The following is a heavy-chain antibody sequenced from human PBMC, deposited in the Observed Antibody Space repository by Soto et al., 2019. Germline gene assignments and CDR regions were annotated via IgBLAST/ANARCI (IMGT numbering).Heavy chain of an antibody. D-gene: IGHD3-22*01. CDR3: ARDTYDTTGYPLDY. CDR2: INAGNGNT. CDR1: GYTFTSYG. Sequence: ASVKVSCKASGYTFTSYGIHWVRQAPGQRLEWTGWINAGNGNTKYSEKFQGRVTMTTDTSTSTAYLELRSLTSDDTAIYYCARDTYDTTGYPLDYWGQGTLVTVSS. J-gene: IGHJ4*02. V-gene: IGHV1-3*01.